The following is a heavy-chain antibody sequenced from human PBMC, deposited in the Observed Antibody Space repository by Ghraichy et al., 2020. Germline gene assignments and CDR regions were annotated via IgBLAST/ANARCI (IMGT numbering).Heavy chain of an antibody. CDR2: INHSGST. CDR3: ERDVDRTLRNDAFDI. CDR1: GGSFSGYY. J-gene: IGHJ3*02. Sequence: SETLSLTCAVYGGSFSGYYWSWIRQPPGKGLEWIGEINHSGSTNYNPSLKSRVTISVDTSKNQFSLKLSSVTAADTAVYYCERDVDRTLRNDAFDIWGQGTMVTVSS. V-gene: IGHV4-34*01. D-gene: IGHD1-14*01.